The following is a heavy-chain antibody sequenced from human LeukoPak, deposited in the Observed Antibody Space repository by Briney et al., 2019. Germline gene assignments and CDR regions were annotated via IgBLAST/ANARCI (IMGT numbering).Heavy chain of an antibody. V-gene: IGHV1-69*13. CDR2: IIPIFGTA. CDR3: AREYNWNFGDYFDY. J-gene: IGHJ4*02. CDR1: GGTFSSYA. D-gene: IGHD1-7*01. Sequence: SVKVSCKASGGTFSSYAISWVRQAPGQGLEWMGGIIPIFGTANYAQKFQGRVTITADESTSTAYMELSSLRSEDTAVYYCAREYNWNFGDYFDYWGQGTLVTVSS.